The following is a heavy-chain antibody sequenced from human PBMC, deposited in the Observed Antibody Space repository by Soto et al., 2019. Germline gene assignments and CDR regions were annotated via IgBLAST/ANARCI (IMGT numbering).Heavy chain of an antibody. CDR3: ARAGDDCSAAKCYVIDS. J-gene: IGHJ4*02. CDR2: INTGKGNT. D-gene: IGHD2-2*01. Sequence: ASVKVSCKASGYTFTNYAMHWVRQAPGQRREWMGWINTGKGNTKISQKFQDRITITSDTSARTAYMDLSSLRSEDTAMYYCARAGDDCSAAKCYVIDSWGQGTLVPVSS. V-gene: IGHV1-3*04. CDR1: GYTFTNYA.